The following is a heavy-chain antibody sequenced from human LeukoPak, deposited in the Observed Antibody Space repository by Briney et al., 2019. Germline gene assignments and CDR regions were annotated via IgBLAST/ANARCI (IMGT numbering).Heavy chain of an antibody. CDR1: GDSISSYY. J-gene: IGHJ3*02. V-gene: IGHV4-59*01. Sequence: SETLSLTCTLSGDSISSYYWSWIRQPPGKGLEWIGYIYYIGSTNYNPSLKSRVTISVDTSKNQFSLKLSSVTAADTAVYYCARDYAFDIWGRGTMVTVSS. CDR3: ARDYAFDI. CDR2: IYYIGST.